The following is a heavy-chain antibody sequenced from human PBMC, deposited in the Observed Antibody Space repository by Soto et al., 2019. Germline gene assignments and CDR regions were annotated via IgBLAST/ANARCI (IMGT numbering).Heavy chain of an antibody. CDR3: TTDVGLLWFGGYDN. J-gene: IGHJ4*02. V-gene: IGHV3-15*07. Sequence: EVQLVESGGGLVKPGGSLRLSCAASGFTFSNAWMNWVRQAPGKGLEWVGSIKSKTDGGTTDYAAHVKGRYTISRDDSKNTLYLQMNRLKTADTALYYCTTDVGLLWFGGYDNWGQGTLVTVSS. CDR1: GFTFSNAW. D-gene: IGHD3-10*01. CDR2: IKSKTDGGTT.